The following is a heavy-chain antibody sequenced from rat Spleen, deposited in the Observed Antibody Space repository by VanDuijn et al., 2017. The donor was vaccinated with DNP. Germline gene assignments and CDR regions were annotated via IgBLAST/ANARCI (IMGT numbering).Heavy chain of an antibody. CDR1: GFTFNDYW. J-gene: IGHJ1*01. D-gene: IGHD1-4*01. CDR2: ITGSGGGT. V-gene: IGHV5-31*01. CDR3: ARRGYKNSWYFDF. Sequence: EVQLVESGGDLVQPGRSLKLSCVAFGFTFNDYWMAWIRQVPGKGLEWLGAITGSGGGTYYSGSVKGRFTISRDNAKSTLYLQMNSLRSEDTATYYCARRGYKNSWYFDFWGPGTVVTVSS.